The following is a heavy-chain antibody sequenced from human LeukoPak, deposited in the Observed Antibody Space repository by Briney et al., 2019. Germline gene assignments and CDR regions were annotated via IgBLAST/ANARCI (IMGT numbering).Heavy chain of an antibody. J-gene: IGHJ6*04. CDR3: ARDPGSGSYYPPGYYYGMDV. CDR2: ISSSGSTI. CDR1: GFTFSSYE. V-gene: IGHV3-48*03. Sequence: GGSLRHSCAASGFTFSSYEMNWVRQAPGKGLEWVSYISSSGSTIYYADSVKGRFTISRDNAKNSLYLQMNSLRAEDTAVYYCARDPGSGSYYPPGYYYGMDVWGKGTTVTVSS. D-gene: IGHD3-10*01.